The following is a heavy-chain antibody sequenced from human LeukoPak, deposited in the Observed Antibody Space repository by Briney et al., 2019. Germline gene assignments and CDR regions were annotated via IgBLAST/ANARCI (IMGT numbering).Heavy chain of an antibody. J-gene: IGHJ4*02. D-gene: IGHD3-22*01. V-gene: IGHV3-23*01. CDR3: AKDLFTNYYDSSGYVIDDY. Sequence: ISXSGXSTYYADSGKGRFTISRDNAKNKLELEMNSLRAEDTAVYYCAKDLFTNYYDSSGYVIDDYWGQGTLVTVSS. CDR2: ISXSGXST.